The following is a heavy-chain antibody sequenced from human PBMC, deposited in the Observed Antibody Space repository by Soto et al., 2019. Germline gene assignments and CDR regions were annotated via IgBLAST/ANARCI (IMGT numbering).Heavy chain of an antibody. CDR1: GYTFTGYY. CDR3: ARAGAEEVDTAMVADY. Sequence: QVQLVQSGAEVKKPGASVKVSCKASGYTFTGYYMNWVRQAPGQGLEWMGWINPNRGCTNYAQKFQGRVTMTRDTSISTEYMELSRLRSDDTAVYYCARAGAEEVDTAMVADYWGQGTLVTVAS. D-gene: IGHD5-18*01. J-gene: IGHJ4*02. V-gene: IGHV1-2*02. CDR2: INPNRGCT.